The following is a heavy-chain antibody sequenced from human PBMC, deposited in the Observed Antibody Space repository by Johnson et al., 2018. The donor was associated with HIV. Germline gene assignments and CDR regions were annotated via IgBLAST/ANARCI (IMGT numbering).Heavy chain of an antibody. J-gene: IGHJ3*02. CDR2: IYSGGST. D-gene: IGHD6-13*01. Sequence: MLLVESGGGVVQPGRSLRLSCAASGFTVSSNYMCWVRQAPGKGLAWVSVIYSGGSTYYADSVKGRFTISRDNSKNTLYLQMNSLRAEDTAVDYCARARAGDAFDIWGQGTMVTVSS. V-gene: IGHV3-53*01. CDR3: ARARAGDAFDI. CDR1: GFTVSSNY.